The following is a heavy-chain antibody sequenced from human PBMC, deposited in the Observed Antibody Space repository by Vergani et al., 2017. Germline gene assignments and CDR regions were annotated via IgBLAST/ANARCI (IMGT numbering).Heavy chain of an antibody. Sequence: QVQLQQWGAGLLKPSETLSLTCAVYGGSFSGYYWSWIRQPPGKGLEWIGEINQSGSTNYNPSLKSRVTISVDTSKNQFSLKLSSVTAADTAVDYCARRRGISLAVWGMDVWGQGTTVTVSS. CDR2: INQSGST. J-gene: IGHJ6*02. CDR1: GGSFSGYY. D-gene: IGHD2-15*01. CDR3: ARRRGISLAVWGMDV. V-gene: IGHV4-34*01.